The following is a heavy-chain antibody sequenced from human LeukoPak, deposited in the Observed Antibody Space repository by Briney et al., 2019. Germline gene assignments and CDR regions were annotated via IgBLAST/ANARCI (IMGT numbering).Heavy chain of an antibody. Sequence: ASVKVSCKASGYTFTSYDINWVRQATGQGLEWMGWMNPNSGNTGYAQKFQGRVTMTRNTSISTAYMELSSLRSEDTAVYYCARGEEGYCSGGSCYWFDPWGQGTLVTASS. CDR3: ARGEEGYCSGGSCYWFDP. CDR2: MNPNSGNT. J-gene: IGHJ5*02. V-gene: IGHV1-8*01. D-gene: IGHD2-15*01. CDR1: GYTFTSYD.